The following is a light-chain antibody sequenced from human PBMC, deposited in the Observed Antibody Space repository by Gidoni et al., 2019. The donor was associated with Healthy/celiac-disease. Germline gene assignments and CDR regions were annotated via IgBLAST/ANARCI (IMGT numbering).Light chain of an antibody. CDR3: QQYNNWPPGT. V-gene: IGKV3D-15*01. J-gene: IGKJ1*01. CDR2: GAS. CDR1: QSVSSN. Sequence: EIVMTQSPATLSVSPGERATLACSASQSVSSNLAWYQQKPGQAPRLLIYGASTRATAIPAEFSGSGSGTEFTLTISSLQSEDFAVYYCQQYNNWPPGTFGQGTKVEIK.